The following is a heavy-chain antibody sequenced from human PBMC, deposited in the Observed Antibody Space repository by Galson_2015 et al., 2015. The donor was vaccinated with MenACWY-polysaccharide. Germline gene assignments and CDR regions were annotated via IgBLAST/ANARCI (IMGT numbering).Heavy chain of an antibody. CDR2: ISTSSTYI. J-gene: IGHJ6*02. CDR1: GFTFSNYI. V-gene: IGHV3-21*01. Sequence: SLRLSCAASGFTFSNYIMSWVRQAPGKGLEWVSSISTSSTYIYYADSVKGRFTISRDDAKNSLYLQTNSLRAEDTAVYFCARVLMRSGFYTTYYYGMDVWGQGTTVTVSS. CDR3: ARVLMRSGFYTTYYYGMDV. D-gene: IGHD3-3*01.